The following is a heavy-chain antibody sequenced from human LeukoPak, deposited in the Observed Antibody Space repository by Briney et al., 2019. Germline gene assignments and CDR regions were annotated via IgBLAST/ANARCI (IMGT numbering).Heavy chain of an antibody. CDR2: ISGSGGST. Sequence: RPGGSLRLSCVASGFTFSSYVMSWVRQAPGKGLEWVSGISGSGGSTYYADSVKGRFTISRDNSKNTLYVQMNSLRAEDTAVYYCALGLRYCSSTSCYPYAFDIWGQGTMVTVSS. CDR1: GFTFSSYV. CDR3: ALGLRYCSSTSCYPYAFDI. D-gene: IGHD2-2*01. J-gene: IGHJ3*02. V-gene: IGHV3-23*01.